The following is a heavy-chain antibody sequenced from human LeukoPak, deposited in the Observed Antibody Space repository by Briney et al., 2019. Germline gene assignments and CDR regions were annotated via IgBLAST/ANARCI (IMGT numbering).Heavy chain of an antibody. CDR1: GYTFTDYY. CDR3: ARGPGYYGSGSYYNPSPHWFDP. Sequence: ASVKVSCKAAGYTFTDYYIHWVRQAHGQGLEWVGWINPTSGGTTYAQRFQGRVTMTRDTSISTAYMELSRLRSDDTAVYYCARGPGYYGSGSYYNPSPHWFDPWGQGTLVTVSS. D-gene: IGHD3-10*01. J-gene: IGHJ5*02. CDR2: INPTSGGT. V-gene: IGHV1-2*02.